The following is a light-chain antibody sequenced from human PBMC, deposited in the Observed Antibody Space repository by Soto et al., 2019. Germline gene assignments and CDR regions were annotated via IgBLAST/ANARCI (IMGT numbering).Light chain of an antibody. CDR1: QSISTW. CDR2: KAS. Sequence: DIQMTQSPSTLSASVGDRVTITCRASQSISTWLAWYQQKPGKAPKLLIYKASSLESGVPSRFSGSGSGTEFTLTISSLQPDDFATYYCQQYNTYPLTFGRGTTVEIK. CDR3: QQYNTYPLT. J-gene: IGKJ4*01. V-gene: IGKV1-5*03.